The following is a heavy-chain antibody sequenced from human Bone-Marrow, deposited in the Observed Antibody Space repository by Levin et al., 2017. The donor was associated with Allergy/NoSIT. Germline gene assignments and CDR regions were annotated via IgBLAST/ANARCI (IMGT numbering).Heavy chain of an antibody. J-gene: IGHJ4*02. CDR1: GYSFNDYY. CDR3: ARGGASSNDY. D-gene: IGHD6-13*01. Sequence: GESLKISCPVSGYSFNDYYIHWIRQTPGQGLEWIGWIDPIRGDTKFAEKFHARVVLTRNSSISTAYMELGRLRADDTALYYCARGGASSNDYWGQGTLVTVSS. CDR2: IDPIRGDT. V-gene: IGHV1-2*02.